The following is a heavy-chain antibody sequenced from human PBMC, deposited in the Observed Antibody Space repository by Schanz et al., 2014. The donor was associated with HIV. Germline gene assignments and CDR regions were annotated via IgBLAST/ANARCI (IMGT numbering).Heavy chain of an antibody. V-gene: IGHV3-21*04. CDR1: GFTFSDYS. CDR3: AKMARSVAANTNFDY. CDR2: ISSSSTYI. D-gene: IGHD6-19*01. Sequence: EVHLVESGGGLVKPGGSLRLSCAASGFTFSDYSMHWVRQAPGKGLEWVSSISSSSTYIYYAGSVKGRFAISRDKSKNTLYLQMNSLRVEDTAVYYCAKMARSVAANTNFDYWGQGTLVTVSS. J-gene: IGHJ4*02.